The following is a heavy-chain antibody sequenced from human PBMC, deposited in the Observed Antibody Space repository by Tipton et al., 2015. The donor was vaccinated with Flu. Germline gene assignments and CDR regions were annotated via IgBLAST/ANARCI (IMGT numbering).Heavy chain of an antibody. Sequence: RSLRLSCAASGFTFRSYGMHWVRQAPGKGLEWIAVVSDDGINTFYADSVEGRFTISRDNSKDTLYLRMNSLRAEDTALYFCAKDRRPGDSYGPLDSWGQGTPVTVSS. J-gene: IGHJ4*02. CDR2: VSDDGINT. D-gene: IGHD5-18*01. CDR3: AKDRRPGDSYGPLDS. CDR1: GFTFRSYG. V-gene: IGHV3-30*18.